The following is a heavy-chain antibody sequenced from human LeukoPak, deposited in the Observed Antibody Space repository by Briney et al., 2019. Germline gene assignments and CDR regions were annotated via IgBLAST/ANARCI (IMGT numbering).Heavy chain of an antibody. CDR3: ARKSGSSGYPFDY. J-gene: IGHJ4*02. CDR1: GFAFSSYS. CDR2: ITSSSSAI. V-gene: IGHV3-48*01. Sequence: QPGGSLRLSCAASGFAFSSYSMNWVRQAPGKGLEWVSYITSSSSAIYYACSVNGRFTISRNNAKNSLYLQMNRLRAEDTAVYYCARKSGSSGYPFDYWGQGTVVTVSS. D-gene: IGHD3-22*01.